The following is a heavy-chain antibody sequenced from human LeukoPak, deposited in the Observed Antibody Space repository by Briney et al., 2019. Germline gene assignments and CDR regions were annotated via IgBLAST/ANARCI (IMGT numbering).Heavy chain of an antibody. CDR1: GFTFSSYA. J-gene: IGHJ4*02. D-gene: IGHD6-19*01. V-gene: IGHV3-30-3*01. Sequence: PGGSLRLSCAASGFTFSSYAMHWVRQAPGKGLEWVAVISYDGSNKYYADSVKGRFTISRDNSKNTLYLQMHSLRAEDTAVYYCAGLSLYGWTGFPLDYWGQGTLVTVSS. CDR2: ISYDGSNK. CDR3: AGLSLYGWTGFPLDY.